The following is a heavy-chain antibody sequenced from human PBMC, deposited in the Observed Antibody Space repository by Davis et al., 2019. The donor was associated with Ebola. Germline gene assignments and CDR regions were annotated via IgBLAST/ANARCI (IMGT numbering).Heavy chain of an antibody. V-gene: IGHV3-23*01. Sequence: PGGSLRLSCAASGFTFTNYAMSWVRQAPGKGLEWVSVITGGGGTTYYADSVKGRFTISRDNSKNMLYLQMNNLRAEDTVVYFCVGTTTSLPAYWGQGTLVTVSS. D-gene: IGHD7-27*01. CDR3: VGTTTSLPAY. J-gene: IGHJ4*02. CDR1: GFTFTNYA. CDR2: ITGGGGTT.